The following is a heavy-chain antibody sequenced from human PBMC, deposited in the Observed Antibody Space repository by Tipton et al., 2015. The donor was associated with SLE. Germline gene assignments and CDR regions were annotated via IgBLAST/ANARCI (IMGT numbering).Heavy chain of an antibody. V-gene: IGHV3-20*04. CDR2: INWNSAAT. CDR1: TFTFTDYD. J-gene: IGHJ3*02. Sequence: SLRLSCAASTFTFTDYDMSWVRQAPGKGLEWVSSINWNSAATGYADSVRGRFTISRDNAQSSLYLQMNSLRLEDTALYYCVKDQEAYDVFHMWGQGTMVTVSS. CDR3: VKDQEAYDVFHM.